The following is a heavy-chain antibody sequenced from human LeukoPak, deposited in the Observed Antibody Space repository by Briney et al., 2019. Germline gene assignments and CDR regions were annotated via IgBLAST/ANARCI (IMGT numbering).Heavy chain of an antibody. Sequence: GGSLRLSCAATGFTFSGHAMSWVRQAPGKGLEWVSAISGSGVSTYYTDSVKGRFTISRDNSKNTLYLQMNSLRAEDTAVYYCAKGFGDYVDYWGQGTLVTVSS. CDR3: AKGFGDYVDY. CDR1: GFTFSGHA. D-gene: IGHD3-10*01. V-gene: IGHV3-23*01. J-gene: IGHJ4*02. CDR2: ISGSGVST.